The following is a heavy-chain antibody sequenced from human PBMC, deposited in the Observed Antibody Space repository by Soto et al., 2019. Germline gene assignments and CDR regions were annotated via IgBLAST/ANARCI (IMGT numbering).Heavy chain of an antibody. V-gene: IGHV3-33*01. CDR2: IWYDGYNK. CDR1: GFTFSSYG. CDR3: ARGSGWSNWYFDL. Sequence: QVQLVESGGGVVQPGKPLRLSCAGTGFTFSSYGMHWVRQAPGQGLDWVAVIWYDGYNKYYADSVKGRFAISRDNSKNTVYLEMNSLRAEDTAVYYCARGSGWSNWYFDLWGRGTLVTVSS. D-gene: IGHD6-19*01. J-gene: IGHJ2*01.